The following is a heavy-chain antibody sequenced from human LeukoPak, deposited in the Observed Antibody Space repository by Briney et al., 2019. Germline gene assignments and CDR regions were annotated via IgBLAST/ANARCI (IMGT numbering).Heavy chain of an antibody. D-gene: IGHD1-26*01. CDR3: AREAWETYYYYYYMDV. J-gene: IGHJ6*03. Sequence: SETLSLTCTVSGYSISSGYYWGWIRQPAGKGLEWIGRIYTSGSTNYNPSLKSRVTMSVDTSKNQFSLKLSSVTAADTAVCYCAREAWETYYYYYYMDVWGKGTTVTISS. V-gene: IGHV4-4*07. CDR1: GYSISSGYY. CDR2: IYTSGST.